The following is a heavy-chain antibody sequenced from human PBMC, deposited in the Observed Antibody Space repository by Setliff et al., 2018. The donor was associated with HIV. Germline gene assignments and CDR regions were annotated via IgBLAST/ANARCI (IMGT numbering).Heavy chain of an antibody. CDR2: IYTTEST. J-gene: IGHJ4*02. Sequence: PSETLSLPCSVSGASSTXXXXGFFWSWIRQPPGKGLEWLGYIYTTESTNYNPSLKSRVTLSANASKHSFSLKLNSVTAADTGTYYCARVXYXLAXAANPRVGALDQWGQGTLVTVSS. V-gene: IGHV4-4*09. CDR1: GASSTXXXXGFF. CDR3: ARVXYXLAXAANPRVGALDQ. D-gene: IGHD1-26*01.